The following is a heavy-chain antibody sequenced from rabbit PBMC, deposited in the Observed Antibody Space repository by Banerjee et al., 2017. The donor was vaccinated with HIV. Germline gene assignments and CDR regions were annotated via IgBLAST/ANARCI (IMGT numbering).Heavy chain of an antibody. CDR2: IDPIFNST. CDR3: ARDLAGVIGWNFIL. CDR1: GFDFSSYG. J-gene: IGHJ4*01. Sequence: QEQLVESGGGLVQPGGSLKLSCKASGFDFSSYGVSWVRQAPGKGLEWIGYIDPIFNSTYYASWVNGRFTISKASWTTVTLQMTSLSAADTASYFCARDLAGVIGWNFILWGPATRVTVS. D-gene: IGHD4-1*01. V-gene: IGHV1S39*01.